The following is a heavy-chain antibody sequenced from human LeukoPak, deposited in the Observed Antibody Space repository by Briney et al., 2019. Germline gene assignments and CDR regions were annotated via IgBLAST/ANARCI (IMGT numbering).Heavy chain of an antibody. J-gene: IGHJ6*03. CDR3: VGSPTYYYMDV. V-gene: IGHV3-30*04. Sequence: PGGSLRLSCAASGSTFRNHAIHWVRQAPGKGLEWVTVISHDGTNDYCRDSVKGRFTISRDNSKNTVLLQMNSLSPDDTAVYYCVGSPTYYYMDVWGKGTTVTVSS. D-gene: IGHD3-10*01. CDR2: ISHDGTND. CDR1: GSTFRNHA.